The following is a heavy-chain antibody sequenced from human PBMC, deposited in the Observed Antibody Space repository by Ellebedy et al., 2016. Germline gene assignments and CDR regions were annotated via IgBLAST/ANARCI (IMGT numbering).Heavy chain of an antibody. CDR3: ARDRFDYYDSSGYNDYFDY. D-gene: IGHD3-22*01. Sequence: SETLSLXXAVYGGSFSGYYWSWIRQPPGKGLEWIGEINHSGSTYYNPSLKSRVTISVDTSKNQFSLKLSSVTAADTAVYYCARDRFDYYDSSGYNDYFDYWGQGTLVTVSS. J-gene: IGHJ4*02. CDR1: GGSFSGYY. V-gene: IGHV4-34*01. CDR2: INHSGST.